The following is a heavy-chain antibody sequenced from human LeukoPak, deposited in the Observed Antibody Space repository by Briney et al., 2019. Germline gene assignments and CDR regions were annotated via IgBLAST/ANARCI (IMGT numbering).Heavy chain of an antibody. J-gene: IGHJ4*02. CDR3: ARDPTRSGWYHFDY. D-gene: IGHD6-19*01. Sequence: HSGGSLRLSCAASGFTFSSYGMHWVRQAPGKGLEWVAVIWYDGSNKYYADSVKGRFTISRDNSKNTLYLQMNSLRAEDTAVYYCARDPTRSGWYHFDYWGQGTLVTVSS. V-gene: IGHV3-33*01. CDR1: GFTFSSYG. CDR2: IWYDGSNK.